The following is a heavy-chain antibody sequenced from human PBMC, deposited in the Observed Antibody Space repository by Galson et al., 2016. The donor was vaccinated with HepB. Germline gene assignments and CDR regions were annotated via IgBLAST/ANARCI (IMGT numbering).Heavy chain of an antibody. CDR1: GGAFTSYA. Sequence: SVKVSCKVSGGAFTSYAISWVRQAPGHGLEWMGRIIPILDEANYVQKFQGRVTIIADESTSTVYLEVNDLRSDDTAVYYCAKEMVGHFEGASWFNPWGQGTRVTGSS. J-gene: IGHJ5*02. V-gene: IGHV1-69*11. CDR2: IIPILDEA. D-gene: IGHD2-8*01. CDR3: AKEMVGHFEGASWFNP.